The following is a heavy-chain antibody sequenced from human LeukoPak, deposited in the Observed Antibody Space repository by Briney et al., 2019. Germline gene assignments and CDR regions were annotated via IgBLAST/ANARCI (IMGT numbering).Heavy chain of an antibody. V-gene: IGHV3-53*01. J-gene: IGHJ3*02. Sequence: GGSLRLSCAASGFTVRSNYMSWVRQAPGKGLEWVSIIYGGGSVFYADSVRGRFTISRDNSKNTLYLQMNSLRGEDTAVYYCARGGSYLSAFDIWGQGTMVTVSS. CDR3: ARGGSYLSAFDI. CDR1: GFTVRSNY. D-gene: IGHD1-26*01. CDR2: IYGGGSV.